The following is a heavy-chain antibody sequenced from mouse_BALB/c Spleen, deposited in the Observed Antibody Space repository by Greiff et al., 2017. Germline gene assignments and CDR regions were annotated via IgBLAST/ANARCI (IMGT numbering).Heavy chain of an antibody. V-gene: IGHV2-9*02. J-gene: IGHJ1*01. CDR2: IWAGGST. CDR3: ARELGYYYGSRDWYFDV. Sequence: QVQLQQSGPGLVAPSQSLSITCTVSGFSLTSYGVHWVRQPPGKGLEWLGVIWAGGSTNYNSALMSRLSISKDNSKSQVFLKMNSLQTDDTAMYYCARELGYYYGSRDWYFDVWGAGTTVTVSS. D-gene: IGHD1-1*01. CDR1: GFSLTSYG.